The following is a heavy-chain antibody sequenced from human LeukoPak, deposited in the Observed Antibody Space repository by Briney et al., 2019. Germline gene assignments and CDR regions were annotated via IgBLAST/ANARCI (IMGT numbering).Heavy chain of an antibody. CDR2: IYYSGST. V-gene: IGHV4-39*01. D-gene: IGHD1-26*01. CDR1: SCSISSSSYY. CDR3: ATITRSYTYNWFDP. Sequence: SETLSLTCTGSSCSISSSSYYWGWIRQPPGKGLEWIGSIYYSGSTYYNPSLKSRVTISVDTSKNQFSLKLSSVTAADTAVYYCATITRSYTYNWFDPWGQGTLVTVSS. J-gene: IGHJ5*02.